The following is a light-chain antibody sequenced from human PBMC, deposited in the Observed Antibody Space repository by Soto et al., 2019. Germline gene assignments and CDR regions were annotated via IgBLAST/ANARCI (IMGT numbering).Light chain of an antibody. Sequence: QSVLTQPPSASGSPGQSVTISCTGTSRDIGGYDFVSWYQQHPGKAPKLLIYDVIKRPSGVPDLFSGSKSGNTASLTVSGLQTDDEADYYCSSYGGSNNLLFGGGTKLTVL. V-gene: IGLV2-8*01. CDR3: SSYGGSNNLL. CDR2: DVI. CDR1: SRDIGGYDF. J-gene: IGLJ2*01.